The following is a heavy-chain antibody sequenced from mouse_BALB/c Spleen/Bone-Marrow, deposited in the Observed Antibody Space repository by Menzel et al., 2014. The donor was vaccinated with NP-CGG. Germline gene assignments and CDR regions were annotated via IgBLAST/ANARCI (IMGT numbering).Heavy chain of an antibody. D-gene: IGHD2-1*01. J-gene: IGHJ3*01. CDR1: GYSFTTYW. CDR3: AREKVYYGISWFAY. CDR2: IHPSDSET. Sequence: QLVESGTEVVRPGASGKLSCKASGYSFTTYWMNWVKQRPGQGLEWIGMIHPSDSETRLNQKFKDKATLTVDKSSSTAYMQLNSPTSEDSAVYYCAREKVYYGISWFAYWGQGTLVTVSA. V-gene: IGHV1-74*04.